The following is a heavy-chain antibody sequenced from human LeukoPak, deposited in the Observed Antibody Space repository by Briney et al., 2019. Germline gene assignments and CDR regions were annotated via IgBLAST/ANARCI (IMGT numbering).Heavy chain of an antibody. CDR3: ARDRAYYDSWSGYYGYYYYMDV. D-gene: IGHD3-3*01. CDR1: GGSISSYY. V-gene: IGHV4-59*01. J-gene: IGHJ6*03. Sequence: SETLSLTXTVSGGSISSYYWSWIRQPPGKGLEWIGYINYSGSTNYNPSLKRRVTISVDTSKNQFSLKLSSVTAADTAVYYCARDRAYYDSWSGYYGYYYYMDVWGKGTTVTVSS. CDR2: INYSGST.